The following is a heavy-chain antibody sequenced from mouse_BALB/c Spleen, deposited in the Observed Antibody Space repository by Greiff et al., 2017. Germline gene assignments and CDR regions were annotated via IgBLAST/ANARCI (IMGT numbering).Heavy chain of an antibody. J-gene: IGHJ4*01. V-gene: IGHV1-69*02. CDR2: IDPSDSYT. CDR1: GYTFTSYW. D-gene: IGHD1-1*01. Sequence: QVQLQQSGAELVKPGASVKLSCKASGYTFTSYWMHWVKQRPGQGLEWIGEIDPSDSYTNYNQKFKGKATLTVDKSSSTAYMQLSSLTSEDSAVYYCARGAITTVVASGAMDYWGQGTSVTVSS. CDR3: ARGAITTVVASGAMDY.